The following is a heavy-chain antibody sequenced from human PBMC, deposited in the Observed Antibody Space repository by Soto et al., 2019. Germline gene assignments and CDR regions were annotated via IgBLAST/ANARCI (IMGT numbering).Heavy chain of an antibody. CDR1: GGAFSSYT. CDR2: IIPILGIA. CDR3: ASYLNDSDQLYFDY. V-gene: IGHV1-69*02. J-gene: IGHJ4*02. D-gene: IGHD1-1*01. Sequence: ASVKVSGKASGGAFSSYTISWVRQAPGQGLEWMGRIIPILGIANYAQKFQGRVTITADKSTSTAYMELSSLRSEDTAVYYCASYLNDSDQLYFDYWGQGTLVTVSS.